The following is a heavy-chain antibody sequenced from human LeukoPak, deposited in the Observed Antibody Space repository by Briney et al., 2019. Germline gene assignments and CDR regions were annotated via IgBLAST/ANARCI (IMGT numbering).Heavy chain of an antibody. CDR3: ARERGYSYGYSPLDY. D-gene: IGHD5-18*01. CDR1: GGTFSSYA. Sequence: SVKVSCXASGGTFSSYAISWVRQAPGQGLEWMGGIIPIFGTANYAQKFQGRVTITTDESTSTAYMELSSLRSEDTAVYYCARERGYSYGYSPLDYWGQGTLVTVSS. V-gene: IGHV1-69*05. J-gene: IGHJ4*02. CDR2: IIPIFGTA.